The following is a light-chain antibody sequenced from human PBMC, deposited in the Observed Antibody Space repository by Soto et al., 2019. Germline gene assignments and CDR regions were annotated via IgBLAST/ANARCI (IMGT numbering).Light chain of an antibody. Sequence: DIQMTQSPSTMSASVGDRVTITCRASQSIDSWLAWYQQKPGKAHKFLMYKASNLESGVQSRFSGSGSETEFTLTISSLQPDDFAIYYCKHYKSYPWTFGQGTKVDIK. CDR1: QSIDSW. J-gene: IGKJ1*01. CDR3: KHYKSYPWT. V-gene: IGKV1-5*03. CDR2: KAS.